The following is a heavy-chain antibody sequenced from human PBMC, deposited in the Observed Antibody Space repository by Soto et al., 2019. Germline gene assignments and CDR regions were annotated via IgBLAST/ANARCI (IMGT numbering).Heavy chain of an antibody. CDR3: ARGTLLLWYTYDY. CDR1: GGSISSGDYY. D-gene: IGHD3-10*01. V-gene: IGHV4-30-4*01. CDR2: IYYSGST. J-gene: IGHJ4*02. Sequence: SETLSLTCTVSGGSISSGDYYWSWIRQPPGKGLEWIGYIYYSGSTYYNPSLKSRVTISVDTSKNQFSLKLSSVTAADTAVYYCARGTLLLWYTYDYWGQGTLVTVSS.